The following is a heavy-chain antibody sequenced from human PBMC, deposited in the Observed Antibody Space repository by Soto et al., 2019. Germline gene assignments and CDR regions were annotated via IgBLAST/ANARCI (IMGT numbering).Heavy chain of an antibody. V-gene: IGHV4-59*01. D-gene: IGHD1-1*01. CDR1: AGSITNYY. CDR3: AKWNEMKRSFDD. J-gene: IGHJ4*02. Sequence: QVQLQESGPGLVKPSETLSLTCTVSAGSITNYYWNWIRQPPEKGLEWIGFIHHTGSSMSNPSLRSRLIMSVDTTEGQISLNLRAVTAADTAVYYCAKWNEMKRSFDDWGQGILVTVSS. CDR2: IHHTGSS.